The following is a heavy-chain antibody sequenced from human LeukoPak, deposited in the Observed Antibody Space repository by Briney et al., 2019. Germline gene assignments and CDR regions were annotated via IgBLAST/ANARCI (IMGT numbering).Heavy chain of an antibody. CDR3: ARDPGSAFGGVIVKVYYYYMDV. V-gene: IGHV3-7*01. D-gene: IGHD3-16*02. Sequence: ETLSLTCAVYGGSFSGYYWSWVRQAPGKGLEWVANIKQDGREKYYVDSVKGRFTISRDNAKNSLYLQMNSLRAEDTAVYYCARDPGSAFGGVIVKVYYYYMDVWGKGTTVTVSS. CDR2: IKQDGREK. J-gene: IGHJ6*03. CDR1: GGSFSGYY.